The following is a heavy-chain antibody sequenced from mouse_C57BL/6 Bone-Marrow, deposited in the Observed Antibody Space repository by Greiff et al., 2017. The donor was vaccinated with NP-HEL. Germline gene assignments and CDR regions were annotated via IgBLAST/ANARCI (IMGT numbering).Heavy chain of an antibody. Sequence: VQLQQSGAELVKPGASVKISCKASGYAFSSYWMNWVKQRPGKGLEWIGQIYPGDGDTNYNGKFKGKATLTADKSSSTAYMQLSSLTSEDAAVYFCARSSYPPCFDVWGTGTTVTVSS. CDR3: ARSSYPPCFDV. J-gene: IGHJ1*03. CDR1: GYAFSSYW. V-gene: IGHV1-80*01. D-gene: IGHD2-10*01. CDR2: IYPGDGDT.